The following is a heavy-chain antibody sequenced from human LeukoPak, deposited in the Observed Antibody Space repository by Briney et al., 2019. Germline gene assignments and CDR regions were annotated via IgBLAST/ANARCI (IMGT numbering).Heavy chain of an antibody. CDR1: GFTFSSYW. J-gene: IGHJ4*02. Sequence: GGSLRLSCAASGFTFSSYWMHWVRQGPGKGLVWVSRINSGGSYISYADSVKGRFTISRDNAKSTLYLQMNSLRAEDTAVYFCVKDDGNYGIDYWGQGTLVTVSS. CDR2: INSGGSYI. V-gene: IGHV3-74*01. D-gene: IGHD1-7*01. CDR3: VKDDGNYGIDY.